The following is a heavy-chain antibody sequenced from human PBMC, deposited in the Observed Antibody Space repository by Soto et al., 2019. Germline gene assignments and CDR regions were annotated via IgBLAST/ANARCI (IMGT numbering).Heavy chain of an antibody. CDR3: ARGPPGIAAAGLY. CDR1: GYTFTTYP. V-gene: IGHV1-3*01. Sequence: VQLVQSGAEVKKPGASVKVSCKASGYTFTTYPMHWVRPAPGQSLEWMGWINAGNGDPKYSQKFQGRVTITRDTSESTAYMGLSSLRSEDTAVYYCARGPPGIAAAGLYWGQGTLVTVSS. CDR2: INAGNGDP. J-gene: IGHJ4*02. D-gene: IGHD6-13*01.